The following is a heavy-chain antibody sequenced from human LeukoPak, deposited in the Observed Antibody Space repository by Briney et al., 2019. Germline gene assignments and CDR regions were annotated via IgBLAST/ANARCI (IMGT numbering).Heavy chain of an antibody. Sequence: GGSLRLSCAASGFTFSSYWMHWVRQAPGKGLVWVSRINSDGSSTSYADSVKGRFTISRDNAKNTLYLQMNSLRAEDTAVYYCARGEPYYYYYGMDVWGKGTTVTASS. CDR2: INSDGSST. CDR1: GFTFSSYW. V-gene: IGHV3-74*01. J-gene: IGHJ6*04. D-gene: IGHD1-14*01. CDR3: ARGEPYYYYYGMDV.